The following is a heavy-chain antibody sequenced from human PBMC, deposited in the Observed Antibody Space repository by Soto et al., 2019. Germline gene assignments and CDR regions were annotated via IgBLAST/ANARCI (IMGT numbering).Heavy chain of an antibody. Sequence: GGSLRLSCAASGFTFSSYAMSWVLQAPGKGLEWVSGISGGGDSTYYANSVKGRFTISRDNSKNTLYLQMNSLRAEDTAVYYCAKEGDSSGYYYSKDYWGQGTLVTVSS. CDR1: GFTFSSYA. CDR3: AKEGDSSGYYYSKDY. J-gene: IGHJ4*02. CDR2: ISGGGDST. D-gene: IGHD3-22*01. V-gene: IGHV3-23*01.